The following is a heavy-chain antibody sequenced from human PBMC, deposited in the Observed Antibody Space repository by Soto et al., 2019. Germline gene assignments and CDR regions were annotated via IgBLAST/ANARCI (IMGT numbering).Heavy chain of an antibody. V-gene: IGHV3-74*01. Sequence: GFLRISWPACGFKCSNHCRNWIRQRPGEGLVWVSRITSDGKSKAYAESVKGRFAISRDNAKNTLYLQMNGLTAEDTAVYYCARESGDRPLHWFDPSALGTLVTGSS. CDR2: ITSDGKSK. CDR1: GFKCSNHC. CDR3: ARESGDRPLHWFDP. D-gene: IGHD2-21*02. J-gene: IGHJ5*02.